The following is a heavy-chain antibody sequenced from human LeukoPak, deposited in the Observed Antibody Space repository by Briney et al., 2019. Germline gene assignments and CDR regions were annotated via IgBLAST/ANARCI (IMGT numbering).Heavy chain of an antibody. V-gene: IGHV3-15*01. J-gene: IGHJ4*02. Sequence: GGSLRLSCAASGFTFSNAWMSWVRQAPGKGLEWVGRIKSRTDGGTPDYAAPVKGRFTISRDDSKNTLYLQMNSLKTEDTAVYYCTTCPPLLAGSDFDYWGQGTLVTVSS. D-gene: IGHD3-10*01. CDR2: IKSRTDGGTP. CDR1: GFTFSNAW. CDR3: TTCPPLLAGSDFDY.